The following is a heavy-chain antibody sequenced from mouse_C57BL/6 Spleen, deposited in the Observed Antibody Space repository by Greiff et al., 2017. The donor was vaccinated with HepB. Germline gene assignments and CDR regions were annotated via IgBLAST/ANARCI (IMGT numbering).Heavy chain of an antibody. CDR2: ISSGGSYT. CDR1: GFTFSSYG. CDR3: AREGNDYDRYFDV. J-gene: IGHJ1*03. D-gene: IGHD2-4*01. Sequence: EVQRVESGGDLVKPGGSLKLSCAASGFTFSSYGMSWVRQTPDKRLEWVATISSGGSYTYYPDSVKGRFTISRDNAKNTLYLQMSSLKSEDTAMYYCAREGNDYDRYFDVWGTGTTVTVSS. V-gene: IGHV5-6*01.